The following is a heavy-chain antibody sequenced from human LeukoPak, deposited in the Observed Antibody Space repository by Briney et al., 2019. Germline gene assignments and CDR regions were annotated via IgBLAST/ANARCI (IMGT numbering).Heavy chain of an antibody. CDR3: AWQESYDSSGDDAFDI. J-gene: IGHJ3*02. CDR1: GGSISSGSYH. V-gene: IGHV4-61*02. Sequence: SETLSLTCTVSGGSISSGSYHWSWIRQPAGKGLEWIGRIYTSGSTNYNPSLKSRDTISENTSKNQFPMKLSSVTAADTALLYCAWQESYDSSGDDAFDIWGQGTMVTVSS. D-gene: IGHD3-22*01. CDR2: IYTSGST.